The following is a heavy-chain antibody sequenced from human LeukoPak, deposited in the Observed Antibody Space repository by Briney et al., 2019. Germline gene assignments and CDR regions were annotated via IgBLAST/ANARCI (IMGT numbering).Heavy chain of an antibody. J-gene: IGHJ4*02. D-gene: IGHD5-18*01. CDR2: IRYDGSNK. V-gene: IGHV3-30*02. CDR3: ASYSYGYTPSSPFDY. Sequence: GGSLRLSCAASGFTFSSYGMHWVRQAPGKGLERVAFIRYDGSNKYYADSVKGRFTISRDNSKTTLYLQMNSLRAEDTAVYYCASYSYGYTPSSPFDYWGQGTLVTVSS. CDR1: GFTFSSYG.